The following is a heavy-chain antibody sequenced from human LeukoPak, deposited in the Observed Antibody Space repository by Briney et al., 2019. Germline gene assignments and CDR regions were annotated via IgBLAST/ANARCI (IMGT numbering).Heavy chain of an antibody. CDR3: AALIIGRPFDY. J-gene: IGHJ4*02. V-gene: IGHV3-7*03. CDR1: GFTFSAYW. CDR2: IKQDGSET. Sequence: PGGSLGLSCVASGFTFSAYWMSWVRQAPGKGLEYMASIKQDGSETYYVDSVKGRFTISRDNAKDSLDLQMNNLRAEDTAVYYCAALIIGRPFDYWGQGTLVIVSS. D-gene: IGHD1-26*01.